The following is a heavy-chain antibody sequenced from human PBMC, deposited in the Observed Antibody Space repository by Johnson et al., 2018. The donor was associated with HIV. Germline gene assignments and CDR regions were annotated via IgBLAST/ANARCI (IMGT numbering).Heavy chain of an antibody. J-gene: IGHJ3*02. Sequence: VQLVESGGGLVKPGGSLRLSCAASGFTVSSNYMSWVRQAPGKGLEWVSVIYSGGSTYYADSVKGRFTISRDNSKNTTYLQLNSLRAEDTAVYYCALGGSWYAFDIWGQGTMVTVSS. D-gene: IGHD2-15*01. CDR2: IYSGGST. CDR1: GFTVSSNY. V-gene: IGHV3-53*01. CDR3: ALGGSWYAFDI.